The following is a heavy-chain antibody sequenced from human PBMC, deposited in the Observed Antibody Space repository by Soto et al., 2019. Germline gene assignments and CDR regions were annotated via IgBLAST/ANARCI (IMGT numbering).Heavy chain of an antibody. V-gene: IGHV4-59*01. CDR3: ARRCRYFGY. D-gene: IGHD2-2*01. CDR2: IYYSGST. CDR1: GGTISSYY. Sequence: SETLSLTCTASGGTISSYYWSWIRQPPGKGLEWIGYIYYSGSTKYNPSLKSRVTISADTSKNQSSLKRIPRTAADKAAYYCARRCRYFGYGGLGTLVTVCS. J-gene: IGHJ4*01.